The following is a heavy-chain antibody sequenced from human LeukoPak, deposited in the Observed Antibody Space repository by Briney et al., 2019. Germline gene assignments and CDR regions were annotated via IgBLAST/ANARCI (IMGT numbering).Heavy chain of an antibody. D-gene: IGHD1-26*01. J-gene: IGHJ4*02. CDR2: ISSSSCYI. V-gene: IGHV3-21*01. CDR1: GFTFSSYS. CDR3: ARDSSGSTYYFDY. Sequence: GGSLRLSCAASGFTFSSYSMNWVRQAPGKGLEWVSSISSSSCYIYYADSLKGRFTISRDNAKNSLYLQMNSLRAEDTAVYYCARDSSGSTYYFDYWGQGTLVTVSS.